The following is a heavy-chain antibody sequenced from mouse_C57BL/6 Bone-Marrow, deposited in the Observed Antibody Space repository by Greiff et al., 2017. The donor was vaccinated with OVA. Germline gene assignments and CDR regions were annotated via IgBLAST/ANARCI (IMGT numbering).Heavy chain of an antibody. V-gene: IGHV1-81*01. Sequence: QVQLKQSGAELARPGASVKLSCKASGYTFTSYGISWVKQRTGQGLEWIGEIYPRSGNTYYNEKFKGKATLTADKSSSTAYMELRSLTSEDSAVYFCANYGYIWFAYWGQGTLVTVSA. CDR3: ANYGYIWFAY. CDR2: IYPRSGNT. D-gene: IGHD2-2*01. J-gene: IGHJ3*01. CDR1: GYTFTSYG.